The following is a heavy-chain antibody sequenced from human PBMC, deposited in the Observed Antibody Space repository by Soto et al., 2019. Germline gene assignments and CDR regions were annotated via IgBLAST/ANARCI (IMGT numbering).Heavy chain of an antibody. CDR1: GFTFSSYA. CDR2: ISGSGGST. D-gene: IGHD3-22*01. Sequence: EVQLLESGGGLVQPGGSLRLSCAASGFTFSSYAMSWVRQAPGKGLEWVSAISGSGGSTYYADSVKGRFTISRDNSKNTLYLQMISLRAEDTAVYYCAKDIGDYYDSSGYPLPDAFDIWRQGTMVTVSS. J-gene: IGHJ3*02. V-gene: IGHV3-23*01. CDR3: AKDIGDYYDSSGYPLPDAFDI.